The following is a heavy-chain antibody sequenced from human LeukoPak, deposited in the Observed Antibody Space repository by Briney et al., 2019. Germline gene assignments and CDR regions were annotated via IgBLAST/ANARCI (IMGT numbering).Heavy chain of an antibody. J-gene: IGHJ4*02. V-gene: IGHV4-59*01. CDR1: GGSINGYY. CDR3: ARTTLLGTQDY. Sequence: SETLSLTRTVSGGSINGYYWTWIRQPPGKGLEWIGYIYYSGSTKYNPSLTSRVTISVDTSKNQFSLRLSSVTAADTAVYFCARTTLLGTQDYWGQGTLVTVSS. CDR2: IYYSGST. D-gene: IGHD1-1*01.